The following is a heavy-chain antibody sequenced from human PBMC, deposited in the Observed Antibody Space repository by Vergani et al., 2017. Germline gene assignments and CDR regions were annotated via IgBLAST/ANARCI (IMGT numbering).Heavy chain of an antibody. D-gene: IGHD1-14*01. Sequence: VQLVESGGGVVQPGRSLRLSCAASGFTFSNAWMSWVRQAPGKGLEWVGRIKSKTDGGTTDYAAPVKGRFTISRDDSKSIAYLQMNSLKTEDTAVYYCTRDGPGPFDYWGQGTLVTVSS. CDR3: TRDGPGPFDY. J-gene: IGHJ4*02. V-gene: IGHV3-15*01. CDR2: IKSKTDGGTT. CDR1: GFTFSNAW.